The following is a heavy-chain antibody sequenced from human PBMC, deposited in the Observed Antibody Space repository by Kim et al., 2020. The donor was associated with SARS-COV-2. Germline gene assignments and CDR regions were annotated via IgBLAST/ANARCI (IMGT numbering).Heavy chain of an antibody. CDR3: AKLKGGA. J-gene: IGHJ5*02. CDR2: GGST. D-gene: IGHD3-16*01. Sequence: GGSTHSPEPVKGRFTISRDTCKNTLYLQMNSLRAEDTAVYYCAKLKGGAWGQGALVTVSS. V-gene: IGHV3-23*01.